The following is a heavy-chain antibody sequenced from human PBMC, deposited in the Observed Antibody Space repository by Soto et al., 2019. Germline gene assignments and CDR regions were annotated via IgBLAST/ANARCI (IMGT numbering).Heavy chain of an antibody. J-gene: IGHJ6*02. CDR2: IYYSGST. Sequence: QVQLQESGPGLVKPSETLSLTCTVSGGSISSYYWSWIRQPPGKGLEWIGYIYYSGSTNYNPSHKSRVTISVDTSKSQLSLKLSSGAAADTAVYYCAISGYGMDVWGQGTTVTVSS. CDR1: GGSISSYY. V-gene: IGHV4-59*01. CDR3: AISGYGMDV.